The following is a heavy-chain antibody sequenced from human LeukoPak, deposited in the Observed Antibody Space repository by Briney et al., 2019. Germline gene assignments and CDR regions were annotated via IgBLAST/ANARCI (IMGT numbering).Heavy chain of an antibody. V-gene: IGHV3-23*01. J-gene: IGHJ4*02. CDR1: GFTFSSYA. CDR2: ISGSGGST. CDR3: AKGAGISAYYFDY. D-gene: IGHD2-15*01. Sequence: GGSLTLSCAVSGFTFSSYAMSWVRQAPGKGLEWVSAISGSGGSTYYADSVKGRFTISRDNSKNALYLQMNSLRAEDTAVYYCAKGAGISAYYFDYWSQGTLVTVSS.